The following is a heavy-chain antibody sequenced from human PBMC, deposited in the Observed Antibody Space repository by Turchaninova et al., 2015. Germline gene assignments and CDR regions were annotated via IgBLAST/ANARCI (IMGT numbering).Heavy chain of an antibody. Sequence: EVQLVESGGGLVQPGGTRRLSCTGSGFSFSSYWMTWGRRAPGRGLGWGAKMKQDGSEKDYVDSVKGRFTISRDNAKNSLDLQMNRLRLEDTGVYYCARGYWSLDLWGRGTLVTVSS. CDR2: MKQDGSEK. D-gene: IGHD2-21*01. CDR1: GFSFSSYW. J-gene: IGHJ2*01. CDR3: ARGYWSLDL. V-gene: IGHV3-7*01.